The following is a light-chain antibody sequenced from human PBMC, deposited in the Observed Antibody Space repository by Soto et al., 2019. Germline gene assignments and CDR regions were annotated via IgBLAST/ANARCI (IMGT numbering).Light chain of an antibody. CDR1: QSVDTN. J-gene: IGKJ3*01. CDR2: GTS. V-gene: IGKV3-15*01. Sequence: ERVMTRSSGTLYVSPGERATLSCRASQSVDTNLAWYQQKPGQAPRLLIYGTSIRATGIPARFSGSGSGTEFTLTISCLQSEDFAVYYCQQNKYWPFTFGPGAMVDIK. CDR3: QQNKYWPFT.